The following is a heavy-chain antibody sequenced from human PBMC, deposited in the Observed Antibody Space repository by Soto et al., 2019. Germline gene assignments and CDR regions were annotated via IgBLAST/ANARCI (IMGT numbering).Heavy chain of an antibody. CDR3: AREVVETSSLWLDP. CDR1: GYTFTNND. CDR2: MNTNTNTT. J-gene: IGHJ5*02. V-gene: IGHV1-8*01. Sequence: GASVKVSCKASGYTFTNNDINWVRQAPGQGLEWIGRMNTNTNTTDSAEVFEGRVSLTWDTSISTAYMQLNSLKIDDTAVYYCAREVVETSSLWLDPWGQGTLVIVYS. D-gene: IGHD6-6*01.